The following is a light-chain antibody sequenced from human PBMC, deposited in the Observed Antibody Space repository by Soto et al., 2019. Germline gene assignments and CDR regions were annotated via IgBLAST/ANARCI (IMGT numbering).Light chain of an antibody. CDR3: GTWDSRLRVVV. V-gene: IGLV1-51*01. Sequence: QSVLTQPPSVSAAPRQKVAISCSGSSSNIGNNYVSWYHRVPGSAPKLLIYDNNERPSGIPDRFSGSKSGTSATLDITGLPTGDEGDYYCGTWDSRLRVVVFGGGTKLTVL. J-gene: IGLJ2*01. CDR1: SSNIGNNY. CDR2: DNN.